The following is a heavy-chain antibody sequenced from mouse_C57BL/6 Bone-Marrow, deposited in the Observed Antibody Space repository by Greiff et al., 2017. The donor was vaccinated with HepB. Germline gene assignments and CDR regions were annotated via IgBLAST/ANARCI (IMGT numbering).Heavy chain of an antibody. CDR1: GYTFTSYG. CDR3: ARHYGSLDY. Sequence: QVHVKQSGAELARPGASVKLSCKASGYTFTSYGISWVKQRTGQGLEWIGEIYPRSGNTYYNEKFKGKATLTADKSSSTAYMELRSLTSEDSAVYFCARHYGSLDYWGQGTTLTVSS. J-gene: IGHJ2*01. V-gene: IGHV1-81*01. D-gene: IGHD1-1*01. CDR2: IYPRSGNT.